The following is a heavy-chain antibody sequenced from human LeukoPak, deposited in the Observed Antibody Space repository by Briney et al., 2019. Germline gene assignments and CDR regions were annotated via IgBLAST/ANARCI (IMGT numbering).Heavy chain of an antibody. CDR1: GYTFTGYY. V-gene: IGHV1-2*04. D-gene: IGHD6-19*01. Sequence: ASVKVSCKASGYTFTGYYMHWVRQAPGQGLVWMGWINPNSGGTNYAQKFQGWVTMTRDTSISTAYMELSRLRSDDTAVYYCARGWIAVAGLGKTFADYWGQGTLVTVSS. J-gene: IGHJ4*02. CDR3: ARGWIAVAGLGKTFADY. CDR2: INPNSGGT.